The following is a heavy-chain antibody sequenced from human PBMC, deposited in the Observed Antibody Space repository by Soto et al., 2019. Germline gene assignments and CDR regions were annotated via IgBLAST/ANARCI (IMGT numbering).Heavy chain of an antibody. CDR1: RFTFGGYA. D-gene: IGHD2-21*02. J-gene: IGHJ4*02. V-gene: IGHV3-23*01. CDR2: ITGNAANT. Sequence: ETLRLSCSASRFTFGGYAMSWVRQAPGKGLEWVSGITGNAANTVYADSVKGRFTISRDNSKNALYLQLNSLRAEDTAVYFCAKAARDCGGDCYSSYFDSWGQGALVTVSS. CDR3: AKAARDCGGDCYSSYFDS.